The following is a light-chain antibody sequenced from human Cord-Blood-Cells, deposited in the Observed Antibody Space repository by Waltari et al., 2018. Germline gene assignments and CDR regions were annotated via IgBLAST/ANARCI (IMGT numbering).Light chain of an antibody. CDR3: CSYAGSYTWV. CDR2: DVS. CDR1: SSDVGGYNY. J-gene: IGLJ3*02. Sequence: GSPGQSVTISCTGTSSDVGGYNYVSWYQQHPGKAPKLMIYDVSKRPSGVPDRFSGSKSGNTASLTISGLQAEDEADYYCCSYAGSYTWVFGGGTKLTVL. V-gene: IGLV2-11*01.